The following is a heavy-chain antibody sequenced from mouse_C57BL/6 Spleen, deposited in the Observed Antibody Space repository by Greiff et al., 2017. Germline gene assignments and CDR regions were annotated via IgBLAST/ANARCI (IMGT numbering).Heavy chain of an antibody. D-gene: IGHD1-1*01. CDR1: GFSFNTYA. CDR3: VSDYGSSWAWFAY. V-gene: IGHV10-1*01. J-gene: IGHJ3*01. Sequence: DVQLVESGGGLVQPKGSLKLSCAASGFSFNTYAMNWVRQAPGKGLEWVARIRSKSNNYATYYADSVKDRFTISRDDSESMLYLQMNNLKTEDTAMYYCVSDYGSSWAWFAYWGQGTLVTVSA. CDR2: IRSKSNNYAT.